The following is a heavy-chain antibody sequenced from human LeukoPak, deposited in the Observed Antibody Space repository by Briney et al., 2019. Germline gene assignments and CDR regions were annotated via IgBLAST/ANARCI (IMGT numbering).Heavy chain of an antibody. J-gene: IGHJ4*02. D-gene: IGHD5-12*01. Sequence: PGGSPRLSCAASGFTFSSYSMNWVRQAPGKGLEWVSYISSSSSTIYYADSVKGRFTISRDNAKNSLYLQMNSLRAEDTAVYYCARDPQSGYSGYSPRGHFDYWGQGTLVTVSS. CDR3: ARDPQSGYSGYSPRGHFDY. V-gene: IGHV3-48*04. CDR2: ISSSSSTI. CDR1: GFTFSSYS.